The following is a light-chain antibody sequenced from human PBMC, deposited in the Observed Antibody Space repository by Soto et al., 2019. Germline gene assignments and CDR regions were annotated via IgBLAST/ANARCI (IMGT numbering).Light chain of an antibody. CDR3: SSYAGIHTLR. Sequence: QSALTQPPSASGAPGQSVTISCTGTSSDVGGYNYVSWYQQHPGKAPKLMIYEVSKRPSGVPDRFSGSKSGNTASLTVSGLQAEDEADYYCSSYAGIHTLRFGTGTKLTVL. J-gene: IGLJ1*01. CDR2: EVS. V-gene: IGLV2-8*01. CDR1: SSDVGGYNY.